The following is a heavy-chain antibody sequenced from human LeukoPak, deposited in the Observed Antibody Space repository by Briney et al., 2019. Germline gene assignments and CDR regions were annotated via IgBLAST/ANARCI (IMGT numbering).Heavy chain of an antibody. V-gene: IGHV4-38-2*01. CDR1: GYSISSGYY. J-gene: IGHJ4*02. D-gene: IGHD3-10*01. Sequence: SETLSLTCAVSGYSISSGYYWGWIRQPPGKGLEWIGSTYHSGSTYYNPSLKSRVTISVDTSKNQFSLKLSSVTAADTAVYYCARTYYYGSGSYYNGIYYFDYWGQGTLVTVSS. CDR2: TYHSGST. CDR3: ARTYYYGSGSYYNGIYYFDY.